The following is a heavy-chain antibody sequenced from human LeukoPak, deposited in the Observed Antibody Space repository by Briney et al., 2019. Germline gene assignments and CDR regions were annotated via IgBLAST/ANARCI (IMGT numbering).Heavy chain of an antibody. CDR3: ARKPLIAAAGSDYYYYKDA. CDR1: GYTFTGYY. Sequence: ASVKVSCKASGYTFTGYYMHWVRQAPGQGLEWMGWINPNSGGTNYAQKFQGRVTMTRDTSISTAYMELSRLRSDDTAVYYCARKPLIAAAGSDYYYYKDAWGKGATVTVSS. V-gene: IGHV1-2*02. CDR2: INPNSGGT. D-gene: IGHD6-13*01. J-gene: IGHJ6*03.